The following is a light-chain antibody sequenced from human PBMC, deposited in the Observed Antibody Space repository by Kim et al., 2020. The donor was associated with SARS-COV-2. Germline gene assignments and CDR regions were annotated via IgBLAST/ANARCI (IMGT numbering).Light chain of an antibody. CDR3: QAWDSSTAV. J-gene: IGLJ2*01. CDR1: KLGDKY. Sequence: SYELTQPPSVSVSPGQTASITCSVDKLGDKYASWYQKKPGQSPVLVIYQETKRPSGIPERFSGSNSGNTATLTISGTQSMDEADFYCQAWDSSTAVFGGGTQLTVL. V-gene: IGLV3-1*01. CDR2: QET.